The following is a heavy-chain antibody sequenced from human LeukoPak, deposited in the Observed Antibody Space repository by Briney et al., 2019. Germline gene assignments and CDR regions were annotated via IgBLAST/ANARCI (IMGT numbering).Heavy chain of an antibody. Sequence: GGSLRLSCAASGFTFSSYSMNWVRQAPGKGLEWVSSISSSSSYIYYADSVKGRFTISRDTSKNTLYVQMNSLRAEDTAVYYCAKDQATNTRFLDYWGQGTLVTVSS. V-gene: IGHV3-21*01. CDR1: GFTFSSYS. D-gene: IGHD2-8*01. J-gene: IGHJ4*02. CDR3: AKDQATNTRFLDY. CDR2: ISSSSSYI.